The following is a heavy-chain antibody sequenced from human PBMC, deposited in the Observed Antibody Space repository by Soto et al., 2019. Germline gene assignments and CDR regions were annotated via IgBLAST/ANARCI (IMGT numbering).Heavy chain of an antibody. Sequence: DSLKVSCKTSGYTFTNHFIHWARHAPGQRPVWMGCINTANGDTKYSQNFQGRLTFARDTSTSSAYMELNSLRSEDTAVYYCASDSHNNLWGSWTWGPGTLFTVSS. J-gene: IGHJ5*02. V-gene: IGHV1-3*04. CDR3: ASDSHNNLWGSWT. CDR1: GYTFTNHF. D-gene: IGHD2-21*01. CDR2: INTANGDT.